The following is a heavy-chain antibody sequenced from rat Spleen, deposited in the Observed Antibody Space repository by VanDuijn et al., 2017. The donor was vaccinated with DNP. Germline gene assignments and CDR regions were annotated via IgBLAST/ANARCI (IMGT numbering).Heavy chain of an antibody. CDR2: ISYDGGST. CDR3: AKDLQWYAMDA. J-gene: IGHJ4*01. D-gene: IGHD3-2*01. Sequence: EVQLVESGGGLVQPGRSLKLSCAASGFTFSDYYMAWVRQAPTKGLEWVAYISYDGGSTNYGDSVKGRFTISRDIAKSTLYLQMNSLRAEDTATYYCAKDLQWYAMDAWGQGTSVTVSS. V-gene: IGHV5-20*01. CDR1: GFTFSDYY.